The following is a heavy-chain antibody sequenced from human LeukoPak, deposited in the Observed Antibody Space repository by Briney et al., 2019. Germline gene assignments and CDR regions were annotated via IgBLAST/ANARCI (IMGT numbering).Heavy chain of an antibody. D-gene: IGHD2-21*02. J-gene: IGHJ5*02. V-gene: IGHV3-30*04. CDR2: ISYDGSNK. CDR1: EFTFSTDA. CDR3: ARGASIVVMTAIGWFDP. Sequence: GGSLRLSCGASEFTFSTDAMHWVRQAPGKGLEWVAVISYDGSNKYYADSVKGRFTISRDNSKNTLYLQMNSLRADDTAVYYCARGASIVVMTAIGWFDPWGQGTLVTVSS.